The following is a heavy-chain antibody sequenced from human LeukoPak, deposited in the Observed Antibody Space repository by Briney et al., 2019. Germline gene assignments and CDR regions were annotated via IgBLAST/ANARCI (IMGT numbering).Heavy chain of an antibody. V-gene: IGHV3-21*01. D-gene: IGHD1-26*01. CDR2: ISSSSSYI. Sequence: GGSLRLSCAASGFTFSSYSMNWVRQAPGKGLEWVSSISSSSSYIYYADSVKGRFAISRDNAKNSLYLQMNSLRAEDTAVYYCARDLAGATAYWGQGTLVTVSS. CDR3: ARDLAGATAY. J-gene: IGHJ4*02. CDR1: GFTFSSYS.